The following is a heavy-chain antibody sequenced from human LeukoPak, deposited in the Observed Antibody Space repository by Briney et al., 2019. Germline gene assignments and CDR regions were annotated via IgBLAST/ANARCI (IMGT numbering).Heavy chain of an antibody. CDR3: ARGQIEGYDYVWGRALGPRYYYYYMDV. D-gene: IGHD3-16*01. Sequence: SETLPLTCAVYGGSFSGYYWSWIRQPPGKGLEWIGEINHSGSTNYNPSLKSRVTISVDTSKNQFSLKLSSVTAADTAVYYCARGQIEGYDYVWGRALGPRYYYYYMDVWGKGTTVTVSS. CDR2: INHSGST. J-gene: IGHJ6*03. V-gene: IGHV4-34*01. CDR1: GGSFSGYY.